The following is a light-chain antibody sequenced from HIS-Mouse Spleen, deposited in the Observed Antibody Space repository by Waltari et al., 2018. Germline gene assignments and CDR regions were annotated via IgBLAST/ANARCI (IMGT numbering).Light chain of an antibody. V-gene: IGLV3-10*01. CDR3: YSTDSSGNHRV. CDR1: ALPKKY. J-gene: IGLJ2*01. Sequence: SYELTQPPSVSVSPGQTARITCSGDALPKKYAYWYQQKSGQATVLVIYRDSKRPSGLPERFSGSSSGTMATLTISGAQVEDEADYYCYSTDSSGNHRVFGGGTKLTVL. CDR2: RDS.